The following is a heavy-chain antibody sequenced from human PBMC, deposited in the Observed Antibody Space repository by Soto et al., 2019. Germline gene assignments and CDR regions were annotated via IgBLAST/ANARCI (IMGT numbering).Heavy chain of an antibody. V-gene: IGHV3-7*01. D-gene: IGHD6-19*01. CDR1: GFTFSSYL. Sequence: EVQLVESGGGLVQPGGSLRLSCAASGFTFSSYLMSWVRQAPGKGLEWVANIKQDGSEKYYVDSVKGRFTISRDNAKNSLYLQMNSLRAEDTAVYYCARDRYSSGWYPWFDPWGQGTLVTVSS. CDR2: IKQDGSEK. J-gene: IGHJ5*02. CDR3: ARDRYSSGWYPWFDP.